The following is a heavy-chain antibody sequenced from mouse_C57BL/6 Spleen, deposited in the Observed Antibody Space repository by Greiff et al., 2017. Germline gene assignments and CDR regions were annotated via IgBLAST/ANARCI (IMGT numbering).Heavy chain of an antibody. D-gene: IGHD2-3*01. CDR1: GYTFTSYW. CDR2: IDPSDSYT. CDR3: ARSGWLPYYFDY. J-gene: IGHJ2*01. V-gene: IGHV1-59*01. Sequence: QVQLQQPGAELVRPGTSVKLSCKASGYTFTSYWMHWVKQRPGQGLEWIGVIDPSDSYTNYNQKFKGKATLTVDTSSSTAYMQLSSLTSEDSAVYYCARSGWLPYYFDYWGQGTTLTVSS.